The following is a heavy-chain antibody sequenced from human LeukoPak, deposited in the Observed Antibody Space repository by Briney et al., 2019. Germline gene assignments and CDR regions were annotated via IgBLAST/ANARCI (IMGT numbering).Heavy chain of an antibody. CDR3: ARAHATITYYYDSSGYYRHDAFDI. Sequence: ASVKVSCKASGGTFSSYAIGWVRQAPGQGLEWMGWINTNTGNPTYAQGFTGRFVFSLDTSVSTAYLQISSLKAEDTAVYYCARAHATITYYYDSSGYYRHDAFDIWDQGTMVTVSS. J-gene: IGHJ3*02. D-gene: IGHD3-22*01. CDR1: GGTFSSYA. CDR2: INTNTGNP. V-gene: IGHV7-4-1*02.